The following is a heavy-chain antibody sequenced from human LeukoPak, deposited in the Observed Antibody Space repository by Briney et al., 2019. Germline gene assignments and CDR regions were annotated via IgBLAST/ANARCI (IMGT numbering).Heavy chain of an antibody. CDR1: GFTFCTCG. CDR3: AKEPYSSVYYFYYMDV. Sequence: GGSLRLSCAASGFTFCTCGMHWVRQAPGKGLEWVAFIRYGGSDIYYGDSVKGRFTISRDNSKNTLYLQMNSLRGEDTAVYYCAKEPYSSVYYFYYMDVWGKGTTVTVSS. CDR2: IRYGGSDI. V-gene: IGHV3-30*02. D-gene: IGHD6-25*01. J-gene: IGHJ6*03.